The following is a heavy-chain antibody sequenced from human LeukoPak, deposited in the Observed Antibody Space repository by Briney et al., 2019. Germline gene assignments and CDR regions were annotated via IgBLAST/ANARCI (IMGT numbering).Heavy chain of an antibody. D-gene: IGHD6-19*01. CDR3: AREAPESETIPMTGTNYFDY. CDR2: IIPILRIT. CDR1: GGTFTNYT. J-gene: IGHJ4*02. Sequence: SVTVSCKASGGTFTNYTINWVRPVPAQGLDWMGRIIPILRITTYARKFHDRVTIAADKSTRTAYIVVSSLTSEDTAVYYCAREAPESETIPMTGTNYFDYWGQGTLVTVSS. V-gene: IGHV1-69*02.